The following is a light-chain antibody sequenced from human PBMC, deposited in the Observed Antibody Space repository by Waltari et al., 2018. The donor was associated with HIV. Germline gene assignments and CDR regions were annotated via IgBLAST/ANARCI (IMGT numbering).Light chain of an antibody. V-gene: IGLV2-8*01. Sequence: QSALTQPPSASGSPGQSVTISCNGTSSDVGGNNYVSWYQQYPGKAPRLMIYEVYKRPSGVPHRFSGSKSGNTASLTVSGLQAEYEANYYCSSYAGINTYVLFGGGTKLTVL. J-gene: IGLJ2*01. CDR3: SSYAGINTYVL. CDR2: EVY. CDR1: SSDVGGNNY.